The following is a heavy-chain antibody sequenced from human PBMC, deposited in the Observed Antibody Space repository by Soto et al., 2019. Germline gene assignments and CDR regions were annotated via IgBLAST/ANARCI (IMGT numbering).Heavy chain of an antibody. CDR2: IKQDGSGK. D-gene: IGHD3-10*01. J-gene: IGHJ4*02. CDR3: ARHRRGVPYADY. CDR1: GFTFSSYW. Sequence: GGSLRLSCAASGFTFSSYWMSWVRQAPGKGLEWVANIKQDGSGKYYGDSVKGRFTISRDNAKNSLYLQMNSLIAEDTAVYYCARHRRGVPYADYWGQGTLVTVSS. V-gene: IGHV3-7*01.